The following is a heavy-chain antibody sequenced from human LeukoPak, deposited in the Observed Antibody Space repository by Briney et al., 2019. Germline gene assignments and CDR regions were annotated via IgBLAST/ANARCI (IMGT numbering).Heavy chain of an antibody. V-gene: IGHV5-51*01. CDR1: GYSFTSYW. J-gene: IGHJ4*02. Sequence: GESLKISCKGSGYSFTSYWIGWVRQMPGKGLEWMGIIYPGDSATRYSPSFQGQVTISADKSISTAYLQWSSLKASDTAMYYCARRGYCSSSSCYEGEAYFDYWGQGTLVTVSS. CDR2: IYPGDSAT. D-gene: IGHD2-2*01. CDR3: ARRGYCSSSSCYEGEAYFDY.